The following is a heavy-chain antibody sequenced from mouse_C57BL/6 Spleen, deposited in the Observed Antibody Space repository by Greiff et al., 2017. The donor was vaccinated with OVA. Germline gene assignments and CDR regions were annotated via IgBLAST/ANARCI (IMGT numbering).Heavy chain of an antibody. Sequence: EVQGVESGGGLVQPKGSLKLSCAASGFSFNTYAMNWVRQAPGKGLEWVARIRSKSNNYATYYADSVKDRFTISRDDSESMLYLQMNNLKTEDTAMYYCVLWDWYFDVWGTGTTVTVSS. CDR2: IRSKSNNYAT. J-gene: IGHJ1*03. CDR1: GFSFNTYA. CDR3: VLWDWYFDV. V-gene: IGHV10-1*01.